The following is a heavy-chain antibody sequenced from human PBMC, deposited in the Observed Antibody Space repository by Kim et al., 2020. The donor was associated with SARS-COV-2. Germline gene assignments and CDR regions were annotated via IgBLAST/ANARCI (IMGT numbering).Heavy chain of an antibody. CDR2: ISGSGGST. J-gene: IGHJ5*02. CDR1: GFTFSSYA. V-gene: IGHV3-23*01. Sequence: GGSLRLSCAASGFTFSSYAMSWVRQAPGKGLEWVSAISGSGGSTYYADSVKGRFTISRDNSKNTLYLQMNSLRAEDTAVYYCATVGTVNYGDYMDWFDPWGQGTLVTVSS. CDR3: ATVGTVNYGDYMDWFDP. D-gene: IGHD4-17*01.